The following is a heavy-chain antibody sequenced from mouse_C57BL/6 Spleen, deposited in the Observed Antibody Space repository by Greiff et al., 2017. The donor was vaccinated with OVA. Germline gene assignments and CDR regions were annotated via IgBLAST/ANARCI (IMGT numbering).Heavy chain of an antibody. D-gene: IGHD1-3*01. J-gene: IGHJ2*01. CDR3: ARGEITSLAY. CDR1: GYTFTNYW. Sequence: VQLQQSGAELVRPGTSVKMSCKASGYTFTNYWIGWAKQRPGHGLEWIGDIYPGGGYTNYNEKFKGKATLTADKSSSKAYMQFSSLTSEDSAIYYWARGEITSLAYWGQGTTLTVSS. V-gene: IGHV1-63*01. CDR2: IYPGGGYT.